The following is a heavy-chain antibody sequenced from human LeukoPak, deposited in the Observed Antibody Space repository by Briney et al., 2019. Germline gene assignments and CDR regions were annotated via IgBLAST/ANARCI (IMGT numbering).Heavy chain of an antibody. CDR2: IYYSGST. Sequence: SETLSLTCTVSGGSISSYYWSWIRQPPGKGLEWIGYIYYSGSTNYNPSLKSRVTISVDTSKNQFFLKLSSVTAADTAVYYCARVRTAMASDYYYYYGMDVWGQGTTVTVSS. CDR1: GGSISSYY. V-gene: IGHV4-59*01. J-gene: IGHJ6*02. CDR3: ARVRTAMASDYYYYYGMDV. D-gene: IGHD5-18*01.